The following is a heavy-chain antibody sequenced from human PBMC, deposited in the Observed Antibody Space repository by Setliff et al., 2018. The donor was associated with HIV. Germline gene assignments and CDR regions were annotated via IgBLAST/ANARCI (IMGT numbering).Heavy chain of an antibody. Sequence: GGSLRLSCAASGFTFSSYWMSWVRQAPGKGLEWVANIKQDGSEKYYVDSVKGRFTISRDNAKNSLYLQMNSLRAEDTAVYYCARAFSYYDSRGYYLDAFDIWGQGAMVTVSS. CDR3: ARAFSYYDSRGYYLDAFDI. V-gene: IGHV3-7*01. CDR1: GFTFSSYW. J-gene: IGHJ3*02. CDR2: IKQDGSEK. D-gene: IGHD3-22*01.